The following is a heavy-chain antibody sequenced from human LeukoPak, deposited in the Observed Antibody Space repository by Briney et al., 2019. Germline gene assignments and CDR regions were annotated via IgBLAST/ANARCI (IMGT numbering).Heavy chain of an antibody. J-gene: IGHJ4*02. CDR3: ARDQGYGDLDY. CDR1: GFTFSSYS. D-gene: IGHD4-17*01. V-gene: IGHV3-21*01. CDR2: ISSSSYI. Sequence: PGGSLRLSCAASGFTFSSYSMNWVRQAPGKGLEWVSSISSSSYIYYADSVKGRFTISRDNAKNSLYLQMNSLRAEDTAVYYCARDQGYGDLDYWGQGTLVTVSS.